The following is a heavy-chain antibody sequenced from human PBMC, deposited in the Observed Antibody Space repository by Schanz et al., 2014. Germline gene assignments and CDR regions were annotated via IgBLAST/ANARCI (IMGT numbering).Heavy chain of an antibody. V-gene: IGHV4-39*01. CDR3: VRPGVVQPTNWFDP. CDR1: GGSISSSSYY. CDR2: IYVAGTT. J-gene: IGHJ5*02. Sequence: QLQLQESGPGLVKPSETLSLTCTVSGGSISSSSYYWGWIRQPPGKGLEWIGSIYVAGTTYYNPSLKGRVTISLDTSKNQFSLNLTSVTVADTAVYYCVRPGVVQPTNWFDPWGQGTLVTVSS. D-gene: IGHD3-3*01.